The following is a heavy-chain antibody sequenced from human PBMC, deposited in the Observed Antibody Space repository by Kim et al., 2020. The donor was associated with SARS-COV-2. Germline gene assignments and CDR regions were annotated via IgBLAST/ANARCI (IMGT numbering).Heavy chain of an antibody. CDR3: ARGRGYSYGYTYYYYYYMDV. D-gene: IGHD5-18*01. J-gene: IGHJ6*03. CDR2: INHSGST. V-gene: IGHV4-34*01. CDR1: GGSFSGYY. Sequence: SETLSLTCAVYGGSFSGYYWSWIRQPPGKGLEWIGEINHSGSTNYNPSLKSRVTISVDTSKNQFSLKLSSVTAADTAVYYCARGRGYSYGYTYYYYYYMDVWGKGTTVTVSS.